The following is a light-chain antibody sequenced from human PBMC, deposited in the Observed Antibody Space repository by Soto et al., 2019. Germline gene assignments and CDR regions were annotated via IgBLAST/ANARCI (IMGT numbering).Light chain of an antibody. CDR3: RQYGT. J-gene: IGKJ5*01. CDR2: DAS. Sequence: DIVMTQSLSALSESEGDRVTITCQASQDISNYLNWYQQKPGKAPKLLIYDASNLETGVPSRFSGSGSGTDFTFTFSSLQPDDIATYYCRQYGTFGQGTRLEIK. V-gene: IGKV1-33*01. CDR1: QDISNY.